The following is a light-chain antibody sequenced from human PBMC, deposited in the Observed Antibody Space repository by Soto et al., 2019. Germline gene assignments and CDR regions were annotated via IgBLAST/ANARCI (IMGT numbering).Light chain of an antibody. V-gene: IGKV1-5*01. J-gene: IGKJ2*01. CDR3: QQYNSYLYT. CDR1: HSISRC. CDR2: DAY. Sequence: DIQMNESPSTLSESVGDRVTITCRASHSISRCLAWYQQKTGKATKLLIYDAYNLESGVPSRFSGSGSGTEFTLTISSLQPDDFATYYCQQYNSYLYTFGQGTKVDIK.